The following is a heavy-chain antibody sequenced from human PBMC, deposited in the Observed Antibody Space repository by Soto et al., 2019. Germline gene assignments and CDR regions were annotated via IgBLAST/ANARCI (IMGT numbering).Heavy chain of an antibody. CDR1: GLIFSSYA. CDR3: AREITGMNAFDI. CDR2: ISYNVRYK. J-gene: IGHJ3*02. Sequence: LRLSCAASGLIFSSYAMSWVRQAPGKGLEWVAVISYNVRYKFYADSVKGRFTISRDNSKSTLYLEMNSLRDEDTAVYYCAREITGMNAFDIWGQGTMVTVSS. D-gene: IGHD3-16*01. V-gene: IGHV3-30*04.